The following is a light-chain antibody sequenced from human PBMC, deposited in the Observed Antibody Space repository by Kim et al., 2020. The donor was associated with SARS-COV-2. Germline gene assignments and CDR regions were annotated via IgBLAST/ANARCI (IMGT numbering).Light chain of an antibody. CDR3: QQSHSTPLT. V-gene: IGKV1-39*01. CDR2: AAS. CDR1: QNISNY. Sequence: ATVGDRLTITRQESQNISNYDNWYQWKPGKDPHLLIYAASNLQGGVPSRFSGGGSGTDFTLPVSSLQPEDFATYYCQQSHSTPLTFGQGTRLEIK. J-gene: IGKJ5*01.